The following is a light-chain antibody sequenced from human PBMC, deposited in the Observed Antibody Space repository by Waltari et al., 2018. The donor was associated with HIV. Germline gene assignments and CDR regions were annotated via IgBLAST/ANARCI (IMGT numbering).Light chain of an antibody. Sequence: QFVLTQPPSASGTPGQRVTISCSGSTSNIGGNYVYWYRQLPGTAPKLFIYRNNARPSGVPDRFSGSMSGTSASLAISGLRSEDEADYHCAAWDDSLSAWVFGGGTKLTVL. CDR1: TSNIGGNY. CDR2: RNN. V-gene: IGLV1-47*01. J-gene: IGLJ3*02. CDR3: AAWDDSLSAWV.